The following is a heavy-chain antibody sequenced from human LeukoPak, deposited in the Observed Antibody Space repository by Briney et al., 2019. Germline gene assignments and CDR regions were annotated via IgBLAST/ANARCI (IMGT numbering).Heavy chain of an antibody. CDR3: ARSGFGSGISFDL. Sequence: ASVKVSCKASGYTFTGYYMHWVRQATGQGLEWMGWMNPNSGDTGYPQKFQGRVTMTRDTSITTAYMELSSLRSEDTAVYYCARSGFGSGISFDLWGQGTLVTVSS. CDR1: GYTFTGYY. J-gene: IGHJ5*02. CDR2: MNPNSGDT. V-gene: IGHV1-8*02. D-gene: IGHD3-10*01.